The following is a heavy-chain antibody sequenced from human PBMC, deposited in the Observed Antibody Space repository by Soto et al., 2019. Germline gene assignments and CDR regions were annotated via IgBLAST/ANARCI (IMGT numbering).Heavy chain of an antibody. CDR2: ISAYNGNT. Sequence: ASVKVSCKASGYTFTSYGISWVRQAPGQGLEWMGWISAYNGNTNYAQKLQGRVTMTTDTSTSTAYMELRSLRSDDTAVYYRARDKRITIFGMVRIPTDAFDIWGQGTMVTVSS. J-gene: IGHJ3*02. V-gene: IGHV1-18*04. D-gene: IGHD3-3*01. CDR3: ARDKRITIFGMVRIPTDAFDI. CDR1: GYTFTSYG.